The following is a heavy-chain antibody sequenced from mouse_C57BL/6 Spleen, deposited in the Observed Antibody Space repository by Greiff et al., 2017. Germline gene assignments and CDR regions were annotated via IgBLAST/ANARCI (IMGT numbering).Heavy chain of an antibody. CDR3: ARMSDYAMDY. CDR1: GYAFTNYL. Sequence: QVQLQQSGAELVRPGTSVKVSCKASGYAFTNYLIEWVKQRPGQGLEWIGVINPGRGGTNYNEKFKGKATLTADKSSSTAYMQLSSLTSEDSAVYFCARMSDYAMDYWGQGTSVTVSS. CDR2: INPGRGGT. V-gene: IGHV1-54*01. J-gene: IGHJ4*01.